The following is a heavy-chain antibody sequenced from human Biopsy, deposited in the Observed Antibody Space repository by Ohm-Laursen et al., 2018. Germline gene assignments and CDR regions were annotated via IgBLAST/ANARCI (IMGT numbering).Heavy chain of an antibody. V-gene: IGHV4-59*01. D-gene: IGHD5-18*01. CDR2: IYYSGST. Sequence: GTLSLTCAVSDGSINSYYWNWIRQPPGKRLEWIGNIYYSGSTNFNPSLKSRVTISVDTSKNQLSLKLSSVTAADTAVYFCARGSSYGYDFDYWGQGTLVAVSS. J-gene: IGHJ4*02. CDR1: DGSINSYY. CDR3: ARGSSYGYDFDY.